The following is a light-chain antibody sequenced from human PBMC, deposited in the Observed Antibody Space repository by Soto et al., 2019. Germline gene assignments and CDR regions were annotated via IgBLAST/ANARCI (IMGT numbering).Light chain of an antibody. CDR3: SSYTSSSTPYV. J-gene: IGLJ1*01. CDR2: EVS. CDR1: SSDVGGYNY. Sequence: QSALTQPASVSGSPGQSITISCTGTSSDVGGYNYVSWYQQHPGKAPKLMIYEVSNRPSGVSNRFSGSKSGNKASLTISGLQAEDATNYYCSSYTSSSTPYVFGTGTKLTVL. V-gene: IGLV2-14*01.